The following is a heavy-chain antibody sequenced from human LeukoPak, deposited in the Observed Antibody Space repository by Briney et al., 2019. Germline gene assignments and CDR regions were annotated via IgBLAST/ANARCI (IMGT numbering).Heavy chain of an antibody. CDR3: ATVYFRAQNYFDY. D-gene: IGHD3-9*01. V-gene: IGHV1-24*01. CDR1: GYTLTQLS. Sequence: ASVKVSCKVSGYTLTQLSVHWVRQAPGKGLEWMGGFDPEDGETIYAQKFQGRVTMTEDTSTDTAYMELSSLGSEDTAVYYCATVYFRAQNYFDYWGQGTLVTVSS. J-gene: IGHJ4*02. CDR2: FDPEDGET.